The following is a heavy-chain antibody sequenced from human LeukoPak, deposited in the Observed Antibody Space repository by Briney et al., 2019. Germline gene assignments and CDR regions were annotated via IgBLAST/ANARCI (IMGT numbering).Heavy chain of an antibody. D-gene: IGHD1-26*01. Sequence: ASVKVSCKASGGTFSSYAISWVRQAPGQGLEWMGGIIPIFGTANYAQKFQGRVTITTDESTSTAYMELSGLRSEDTALYYCAKGDQWELRVYFDYWGQGTLVTVSS. V-gene: IGHV1-69*05. CDR2: IIPIFGTA. CDR1: GGTFSSYA. CDR3: AKGDQWELRVYFDY. J-gene: IGHJ4*02.